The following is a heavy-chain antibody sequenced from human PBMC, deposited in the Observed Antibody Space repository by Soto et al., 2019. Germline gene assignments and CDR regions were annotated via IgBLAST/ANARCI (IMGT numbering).Heavy chain of an antibody. CDR2: INAGNGNT. Sequence: ASVKVSCKASGYTFTSYAMHWVRQAPGQRLEWMGWINAGNGNTKYSQKFQGRVTITRDTSAGTAYMELSSLRSEDTAVYYCARANLLMVRGVIITSYYYYYGMDVWGQGTTVTVSS. D-gene: IGHD3-10*01. CDR3: ARANLLMVRGVIITSYYYYYGMDV. CDR1: GYTFTSYA. V-gene: IGHV1-3*01. J-gene: IGHJ6*02.